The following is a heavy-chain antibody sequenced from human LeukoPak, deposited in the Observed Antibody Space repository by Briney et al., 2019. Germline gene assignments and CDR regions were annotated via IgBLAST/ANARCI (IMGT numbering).Heavy chain of an antibody. J-gene: IGHJ4*02. CDR3: ARDDGTVTTADGFDY. Sequence: ASVKVSCKASGYTFTSYGISWVRQAPGQGLEWMGWISAYNGTTNYAQKLQGRVTMTTDTSTSTAYMELRSLRSDDTAVYYCARDDGTVTTADGFDYWGQGTLVTVSS. CDR2: ISAYNGTT. V-gene: IGHV1-18*01. D-gene: IGHD4-11*01. CDR1: GYTFTSYG.